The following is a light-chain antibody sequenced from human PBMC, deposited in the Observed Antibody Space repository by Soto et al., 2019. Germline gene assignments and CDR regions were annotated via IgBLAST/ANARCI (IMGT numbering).Light chain of an antibody. Sequence: IVLTQSPGTLSLTPGERATLSCRAGQSVSNTFLAWYQQKPGRAPRLLIYGASSRATGIPDRFSGSGSGTDFTLTISRLEPEDFAVYYCQQYGSSPITFGQGAKVDIK. CDR1: QSVSNTF. CDR3: QQYGSSPIT. V-gene: IGKV3-20*01. J-gene: IGKJ1*01. CDR2: GAS.